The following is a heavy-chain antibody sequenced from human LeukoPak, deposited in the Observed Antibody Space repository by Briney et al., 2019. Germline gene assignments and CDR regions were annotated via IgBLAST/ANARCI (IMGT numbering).Heavy chain of an antibody. Sequence: SETLSLTCTVSGGSITSHYWTWIRQSPGKGLEYIAYINYSGDTNYNPSLRSRVTISVDTSKNQFSLKLSSVSAAVTAVYYCSRLFGDTALRLHYNYIDVWGKGTTVTVSS. J-gene: IGHJ6*03. D-gene: IGHD3-3*01. CDR1: GGSITSHY. CDR2: INYSGDT. CDR3: SRLFGDTALRLHYNYIDV. V-gene: IGHV4-59*11.